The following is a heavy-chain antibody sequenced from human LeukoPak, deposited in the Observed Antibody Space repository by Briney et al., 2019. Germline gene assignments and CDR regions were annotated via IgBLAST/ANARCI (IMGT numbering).Heavy chain of an antibody. CDR2: FYYSGST. Sequence: SETLSLTCTVSGGSISSSSYYWGWIRQPPGKGLEWIGSFYYSGSTYYNPSLKSRVTISVDTSKNQFSLKLSSVTAADTAVYYCARDECGSYCADYWGQGTLVTVSS. CDR3: ARDECGSYCADY. J-gene: IGHJ4*02. CDR1: GGSISSSSYY. V-gene: IGHV4-39*07. D-gene: IGHD1-26*01.